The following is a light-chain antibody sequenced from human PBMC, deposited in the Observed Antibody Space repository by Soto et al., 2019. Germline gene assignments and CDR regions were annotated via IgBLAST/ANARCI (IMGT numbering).Light chain of an antibody. CDR3: QQYGSSPHT. CDR2: GAS. Sequence: DIQMTQSPSSLSASVGNRVIITCRASQDISNYLAWYQQKPGKVPKLLIYGASTLQSGVPSRFSGSGSGTDFTLTISRLEPEDFAVYYCQQYGSSPHTFGQGTKLEIK. V-gene: IGKV1-27*01. CDR1: QDISNY. J-gene: IGKJ2*01.